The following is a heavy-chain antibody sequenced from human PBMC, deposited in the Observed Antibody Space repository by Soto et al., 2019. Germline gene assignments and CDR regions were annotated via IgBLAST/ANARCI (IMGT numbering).Heavy chain of an antibody. CDR2: IYSGGST. V-gene: IGHV3-53*01. Sequence: GGFLRLSCAASGFTVSSNYMSWVRQAPGKGLEWVSVIYSGGSTHYADSVKGRFTISRDNSKNTVHLQMNSLRAEDTAVYYCARGAGSSGSAFDYWGQGTLVTVSS. CDR3: ARGAGSSGSAFDY. CDR1: GFTVSSNY. J-gene: IGHJ4*02. D-gene: IGHD3-22*01.